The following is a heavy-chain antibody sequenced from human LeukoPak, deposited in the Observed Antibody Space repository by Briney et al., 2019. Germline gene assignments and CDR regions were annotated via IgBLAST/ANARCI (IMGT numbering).Heavy chain of an antibody. Sequence: PGGSLILSCAASGFTFSSYSMNWVRQAPGKGLEWVSYISSSSSTIYYADSVKGRFTISRDNAKNSLYLQMNSLRAEDTAVYYCARARYDSRGHEIHDYWGQGTLVTVSS. J-gene: IGHJ4*02. CDR3: ARARYDSRGHEIHDY. D-gene: IGHD3-22*01. CDR2: ISSSSSTI. V-gene: IGHV3-48*04. CDR1: GFTFSSYS.